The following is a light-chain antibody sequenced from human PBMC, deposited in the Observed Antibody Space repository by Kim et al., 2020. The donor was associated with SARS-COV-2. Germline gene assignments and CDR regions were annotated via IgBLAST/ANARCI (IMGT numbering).Light chain of an antibody. J-gene: IGLJ3*02. V-gene: IGLV7-46*01. CDR2: DTN. Sequence: QAVVTQEPSLTVSPGGAVTLTCGSSAGAVTTGHLPYWFQQKPGQAPRTLIYDTNNKHSWTPARFSGSLLGGKAALTLSGAQPEDEADYYCFLSYGKTRVFGGGTQLTVL. CDR1: AGAVTTGHL. CDR3: FLSYGKTRV.